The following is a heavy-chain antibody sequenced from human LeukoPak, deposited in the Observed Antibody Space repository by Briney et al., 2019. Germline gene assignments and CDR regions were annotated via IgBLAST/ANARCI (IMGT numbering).Heavy chain of an antibody. CDR1: GFTFSSYS. J-gene: IGHJ4*02. D-gene: IGHD3-16*02. Sequence: GGSLRLSCAASGFTFSSYSMNWVRQAPGKGLEWVSSISSSSSYIYYADSVKGRFTISRDNAKNPLYLQMNSLRAEDTAVYYCARDLITFGGVIVNFDYWGQGTLVTVSS. CDR3: ARDLITFGGVIVNFDY. CDR2: ISSSSSYI. V-gene: IGHV3-21*01.